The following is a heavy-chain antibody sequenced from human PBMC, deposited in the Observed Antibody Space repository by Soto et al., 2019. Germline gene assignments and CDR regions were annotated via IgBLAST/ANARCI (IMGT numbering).Heavy chain of an antibody. CDR1: GFTFSSYA. J-gene: IGHJ6*02. CDR3: AKKGRGPTTGGGNYYYYGMDV. Sequence: EVQLLESGGGLVQPGGSLRLSCAASGFTFSSYAMSWVRQAPGKGLEWVSAISGSGGSTYYADSVKGRFTISRDNSKNTLYLQMSSLRAEDTAVYYCAKKGRGPTTGGGNYYYYGMDVWGQGTTVTVSS. D-gene: IGHD1-26*01. CDR2: ISGSGGST. V-gene: IGHV3-23*01.